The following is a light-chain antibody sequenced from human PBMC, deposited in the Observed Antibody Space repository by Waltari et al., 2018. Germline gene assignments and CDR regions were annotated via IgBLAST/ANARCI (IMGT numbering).Light chain of an antibody. Sequence: SYELTQPPSVSVSPGQTASITCSGDTLGDKYACWYQQTPGQSPVLVIYQDSKRPSGIPWRFSGSNSGNTATLTISGTQAMDEADYYCQAWDSSTVVFGGGTKLTVL. CDR1: TLGDKY. CDR3: QAWDSSTVV. J-gene: IGLJ2*01. V-gene: IGLV3-1*01. CDR2: QDS.